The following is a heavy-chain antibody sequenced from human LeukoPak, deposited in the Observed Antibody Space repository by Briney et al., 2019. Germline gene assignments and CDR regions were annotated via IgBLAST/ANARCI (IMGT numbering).Heavy chain of an antibody. J-gene: IGHJ5*02. CDR1: GGSFSGYY. D-gene: IGHD2-15*01. CDR2: INHRGST. Sequence: PSETLSLTCAVYGGSFSGYYWSWIRQPPGKGLEWIGEINHRGSTNYNPSLKSRVTISVDTSKNQFSLKLSSVTAADTAVYYCARGGSDIVVVVAATANWFDPWGQGTLVTVSS. CDR3: ARGGSDIVVVVAATANWFDP. V-gene: IGHV4-34*01.